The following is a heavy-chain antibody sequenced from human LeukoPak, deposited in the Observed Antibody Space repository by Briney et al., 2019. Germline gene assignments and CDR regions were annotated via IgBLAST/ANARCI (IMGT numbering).Heavy chain of an antibody. CDR3: AREGSSSWYQPYYYYYYGMDV. V-gene: IGHV4-4*07. Sequence: SETLSLICTVSGGSISSYYWSWIRQPAGKGLEWIGRIYTSGSTNYNPSLKSRVTMSVDTSKNQFSLKLSSVTAADTAVYYCAREGSSSWYQPYYYYYYGMDVWGQGTTVTVSS. D-gene: IGHD6-13*01. CDR1: GGSISSYY. CDR2: IYTSGST. J-gene: IGHJ6*02.